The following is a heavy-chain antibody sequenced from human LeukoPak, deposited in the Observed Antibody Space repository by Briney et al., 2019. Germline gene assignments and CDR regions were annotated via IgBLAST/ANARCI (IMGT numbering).Heavy chain of an antibody. CDR1: GFTFSSYS. Sequence: SGGSLRLSCAASGFTFSSYSMNWVRQAPGKGLEWVSYISSSSSTIYYADSVKGRFTISRDNSKNTLYLQMDSLRAEDTAVYYCAKDSGSYYAGGYFQHWGQGTLVTVSS. CDR3: AKDSGSYYAGGYFQH. D-gene: IGHD1-26*01. V-gene: IGHV3-48*01. CDR2: ISSSSSTI. J-gene: IGHJ1*01.